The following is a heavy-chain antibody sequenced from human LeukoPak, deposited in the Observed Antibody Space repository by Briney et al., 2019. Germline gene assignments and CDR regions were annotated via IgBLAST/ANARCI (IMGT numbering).Heavy chain of an antibody. CDR1: GGSIIRTDYY. V-gene: IGHV4-39*01. J-gene: IGHJ5*02. D-gene: IGHD2-2*01. Sequence: SETLSLTCTVAGGSIIRTDYYWGWLRQPPGSGLEWIASMHYSGNTYVNSTLKSRVTISVDASKNQLSLYLNYVAAADTGVYYCSRSCGSNSCSDGDWFDPWGQGTLVTVSS. CDR3: SRSCGSNSCSDGDWFDP. CDR2: MHYSGNT.